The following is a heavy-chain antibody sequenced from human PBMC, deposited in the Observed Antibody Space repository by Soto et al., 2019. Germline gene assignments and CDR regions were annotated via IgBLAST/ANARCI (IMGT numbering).Heavy chain of an antibody. CDR2: IYYSGST. CDR3: ASRRSMVRGVNDAFDI. J-gene: IGHJ3*02. D-gene: IGHD3-10*01. CDR1: GGSISSSSYY. V-gene: IGHV4-39*01. Sequence: PSETLSLTCIVSGGSISSSSYYWGWIRQPPGKGLEWIGSIYYSGSTYYNPSLKSRVTISVDTSKNQFSLKLSSVTAADTAVYYCASRRSMVRGVNDAFDIWGQGTMVTVSS.